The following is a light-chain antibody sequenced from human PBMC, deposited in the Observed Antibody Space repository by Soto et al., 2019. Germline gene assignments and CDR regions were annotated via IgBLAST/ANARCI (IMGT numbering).Light chain of an antibody. Sequence: MLLTQSPRTLTLSTTKRTHLSCSASRSVSRRDLAWYRQKPGQPPRRRIHGASSRSTGIPDRFSGSGSGTDFTLTISRLEPEDFAVYYCQQYGSLPQPFGQGTKVDI. CDR1: RSVSRRD. V-gene: IGKV3-20*01. J-gene: IGKJ1*01. CDR3: QQYGSLPQP. CDR2: GAS.